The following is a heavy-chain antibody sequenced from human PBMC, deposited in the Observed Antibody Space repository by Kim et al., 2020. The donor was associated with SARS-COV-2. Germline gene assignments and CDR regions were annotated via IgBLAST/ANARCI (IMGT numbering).Heavy chain of an antibody. J-gene: IGHJ5*02. CDR3: VREALPVVGEVAGNMYNYFDP. CDR1: EFTFSYYG. V-gene: IGHV3-33*05. CDR2: ISYDGINK. D-gene: IGHD1-26*01. Sequence: GGSLRLSCATSEFTFSYYGMHWVRQAPGQGLEWVAGISYDGINKFYGDSVKGRFFISRDDFKSTVNLQMNSLRAEDTGTYYCVREALPVVGEVAGNMYNYFDPWGQGTLVTVSP.